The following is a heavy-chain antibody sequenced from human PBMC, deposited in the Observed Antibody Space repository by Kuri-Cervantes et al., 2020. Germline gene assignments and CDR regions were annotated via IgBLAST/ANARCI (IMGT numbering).Heavy chain of an antibody. CDR2: ISAYNGNT. D-gene: IGHD2-2*01. V-gene: IGHV1-18*01. CDR3: ARDPYCSSTSCYDYYYYGMDV. Sequence: ASVKVSCKASGYTFTSYGISWVRQAPGQGLEWMGWISAYNGNTNYAQKLQGRVTMTTDTSTSTAYMELRSLRSDDTAVYYCARDPYCSSTSCYDYYYYGMDVWGQGTTVTVSS. CDR1: GYTFTSYG. J-gene: IGHJ6*02.